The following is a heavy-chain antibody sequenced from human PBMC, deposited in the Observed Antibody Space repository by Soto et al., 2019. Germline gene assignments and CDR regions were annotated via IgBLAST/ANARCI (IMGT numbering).Heavy chain of an antibody. Sequence: GGFLRLSCAASGFTFSSYGMHWVRQAPGKGLEWVAVIWYDGSNKYYADSVKGRFTISRDNSKNTLYLQMNSLRAEDTAVYYCARDSDIVVVPAPEPIYWYFDLWGRGTLVTVSS. V-gene: IGHV3-33*01. J-gene: IGHJ2*01. CDR1: GFTFSSYG. CDR2: IWYDGSNK. CDR3: ARDSDIVVVPAPEPIYWYFDL. D-gene: IGHD2-2*01.